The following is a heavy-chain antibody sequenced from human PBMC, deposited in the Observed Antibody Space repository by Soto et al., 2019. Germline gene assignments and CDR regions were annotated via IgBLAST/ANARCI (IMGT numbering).Heavy chain of an antibody. D-gene: IGHD6-6*01. CDR3: AKDSSRWQLAEFKY. J-gene: IGHJ4*02. CDR2: IVVGSGTT. CDR1: GFTFSNSA. Sequence: QMQVVQSGPEVKKPGTSVKVSCKTSGFTFSNSAVQWVRQARGQRLEWIAWIVVGSGTTNYAQNFQGRVTITRDMSTSTAYMELSSLRSEDTAVYYCAKDSSRWQLAEFKYWGQGTLVTVSS. V-gene: IGHV1-58*01.